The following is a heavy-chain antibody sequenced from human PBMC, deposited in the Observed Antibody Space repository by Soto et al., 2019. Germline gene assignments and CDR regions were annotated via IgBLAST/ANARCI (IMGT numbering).Heavy chain of an antibody. CDR3: AREEYQMDV. V-gene: IGHV4-30-4*01. CDR1: DDSISRGDYY. Sequence: SETLSLTCPVSDDSISRGDYYCCWIRQPPGKGLEWIGYIYYGGSTYYNPSLKSRVTISVDTSKNQFSLKLSSVTAADTAVYYCAREEYQMDVWGQGTTVTVSS. CDR2: IYYGGST. J-gene: IGHJ6*02. D-gene: IGHD2-2*01.